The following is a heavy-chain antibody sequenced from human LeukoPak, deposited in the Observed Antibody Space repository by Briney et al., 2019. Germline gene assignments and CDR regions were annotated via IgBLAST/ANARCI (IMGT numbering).Heavy chain of an antibody. CDR3: AKGRGTAAAGTPTVVCDY. CDR1: GFTFSSYA. J-gene: IGHJ4*02. D-gene: IGHD6-13*01. Sequence: PGGSLRLSCAASGFTFSSYAMSWVRQAPGKGLEWVSAISGSGGSTYYADSVKGRFTISRDNSKNTLYLQMNSLRAEDTAVYYCAKGRGTAAAGTPTVVCDYWGQGTLVTVSS. CDR2: ISGSGGST. V-gene: IGHV3-23*01.